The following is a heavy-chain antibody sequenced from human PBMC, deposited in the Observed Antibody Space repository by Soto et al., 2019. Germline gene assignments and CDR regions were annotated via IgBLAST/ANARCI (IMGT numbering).Heavy chain of an antibody. CDR2: IRAYNGNT. V-gene: IGHV1-18*01. CDR1: GYTFTSYG. J-gene: IGHJ6*02. Sequence: QVQLVQSGAEVKKPGASVKVSCKASGYTFTSYGISWVRQAPGQGVEWMGWIRAYNGNTNDAQKLHGGVTMTTDTSTSTDSMELRSLRYDDTAVYYCARDLPTMDVWGQGTTVTVSS. CDR3: ARDLPTMDV.